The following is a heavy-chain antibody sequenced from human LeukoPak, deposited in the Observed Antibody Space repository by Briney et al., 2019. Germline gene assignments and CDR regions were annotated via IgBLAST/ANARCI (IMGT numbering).Heavy chain of an antibody. CDR1: LGTPSGYI. Sequence: AVKVSCMDPLGTPSGYIISWVRDAPGQGGERMGEIFAVFGIANYAQKFQGTVTTTAEEFTSTAYMEQSSLRSAGTGVYCCARSGRNTIIVVSAKSYDAFDICGQGTMVTVSS. CDR2: IFAVFGIA. D-gene: IGHD3-22*01. CDR3: ARSGRNTIIVVSAKSYDAFDI. V-gene: IGHV1-69*13. J-gene: IGHJ3*02.